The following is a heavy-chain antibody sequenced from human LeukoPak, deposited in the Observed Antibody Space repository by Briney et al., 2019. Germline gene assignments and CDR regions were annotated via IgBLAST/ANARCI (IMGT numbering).Heavy chain of an antibody. Sequence: SETLSLTCTVSGGSISNYYWSWIRQPPGKGLEWIGFIYKSETTSCSPSLQSRVTISVDTSKSQFSLKLSSVTAADTAVYYCARGVGYSYGLDYWGQGTLVIVSS. CDR1: GGSISNYY. D-gene: IGHD5-18*01. J-gene: IGHJ4*02. V-gene: IGHV4-59*01. CDR3: ARGVGYSYGLDY. CDR2: IYKSETT.